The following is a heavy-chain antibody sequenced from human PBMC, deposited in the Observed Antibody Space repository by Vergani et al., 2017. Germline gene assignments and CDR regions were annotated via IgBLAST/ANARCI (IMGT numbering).Heavy chain of an antibody. CDR1: GFTVSSNY. CDR3: ARDGGDIVATTTNYYYYHGMDV. CDR2: IYSGGST. D-gene: IGHD5-12*01. Sequence: EVQLVESGGGLVQPGGSLRLSCAASGFTVSSNYMNWVRQAPGKGLEWVAVIYSGGSTNYAYSLKGRFTISRHNSENTPYLQMNSQRAEDTAVYYCARDGGDIVATTTNYYYYHGMDVWGKGTTVTVSS. V-gene: IGHV3-53*04. J-gene: IGHJ6*04.